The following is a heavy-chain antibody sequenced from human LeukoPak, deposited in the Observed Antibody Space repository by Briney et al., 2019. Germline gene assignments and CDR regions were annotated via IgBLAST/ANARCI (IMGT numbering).Heavy chain of an antibody. CDR3: ARDSTLAWGDCWFDP. V-gene: IGHV1-3*04. D-gene: IGHD3/OR15-3a*01. J-gene: IGHJ5*02. CDR1: GYTFTSYG. Sequence: ASVKVSCKASGYTFTSYGIHWLRQAPGQRPEWMGWINTGNGDTKYSQKLQGRVTITRDTSASTASMDLSSLRSEDTALYYCARDSTLAWGDCWFDPWGQGTLVTVSS. CDR2: INTGNGDT.